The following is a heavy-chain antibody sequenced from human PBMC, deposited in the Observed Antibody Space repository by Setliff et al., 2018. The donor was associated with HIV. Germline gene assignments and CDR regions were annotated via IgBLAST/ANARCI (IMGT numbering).Heavy chain of an antibody. CDR3: AKVFAFGIDGFDI. Sequence: GSLRLSCAASGFTFSSYSMNWVRQAPGRGLEWVSAISDGGGGTDYADSVKGRFTISKDNSKSTLSLQMNSLREEDTAVYFCAKVFAFGIDGFDIWGQGTMVTV. CDR2: ISDGGGGT. V-gene: IGHV3-23*01. CDR1: GFTFSSYS. J-gene: IGHJ3*02. D-gene: IGHD3-10*01.